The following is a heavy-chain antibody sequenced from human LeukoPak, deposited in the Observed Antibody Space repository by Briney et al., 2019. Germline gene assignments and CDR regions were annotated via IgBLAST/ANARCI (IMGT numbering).Heavy chain of an antibody. V-gene: IGHV3-48*03. D-gene: IGHD2-2*01. CDR2: ISNSGSTI. J-gene: IGHJ4*02. CDR3: AREDIVVVPDAPDY. CDR1: GLTLSIYE. Sequence: PGGSLTLSCAASGLTLSIYEMNWLRQAPGGGVEWVSYISNSGSTIYYADSVKGRFTISRDTAKNSLYLQMNSLRAEDTAVYYCAREDIVVVPDAPDYWGQGTLVTVSS.